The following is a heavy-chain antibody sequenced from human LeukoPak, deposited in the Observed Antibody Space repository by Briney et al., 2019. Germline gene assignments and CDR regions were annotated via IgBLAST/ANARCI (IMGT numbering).Heavy chain of an antibody. J-gene: IGHJ5*02. CDR1: GYTFTGYY. CDR2: INPNSGGT. V-gene: IGHV1-2*02. CDR3: ALLEWSPTWDWFDP. D-gene: IGHD3-3*01. Sequence: AAVKVSCKASGYTFTGYYMHWVRQAPGQGLEWMGWINPNSGGTNYAQKFQGRVTMTRDTSISTAYMELSRLRSDGTAVYYCALLEWSPTWDWFDPWGQGTLVTVSS.